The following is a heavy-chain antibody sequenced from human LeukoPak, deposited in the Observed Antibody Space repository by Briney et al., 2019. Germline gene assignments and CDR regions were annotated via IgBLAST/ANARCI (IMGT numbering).Heavy chain of an antibody. CDR3: ARDDCGDTCYPGGY. CDR1: GYTFTKYV. J-gene: IGHJ4*02. D-gene: IGHD2-21*01. CDR2: INAGNGDT. V-gene: IGHV1-3*01. Sequence: ASVKVSCKASGYTFTKYVVHWVRQAPGQRPEWMGWINAGNGDTKYSQNFQDRVTITRDTSANTAYMELSSLTSEDTALYYCARDDCGDTCYPGGYWGQGTLVTVSS.